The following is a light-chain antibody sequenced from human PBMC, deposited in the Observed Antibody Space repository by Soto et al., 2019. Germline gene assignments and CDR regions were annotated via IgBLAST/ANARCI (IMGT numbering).Light chain of an antibody. V-gene: IGLV2-14*03. CDR3: SSYTSTTTRV. CDR1: SXDVGGYNY. J-gene: IGLJ1*01. CDR2: EVS. Sequence: QSVLTQPASVSGSPGQSITISCTGTSXDVGGYNYVSWYQQHPGKGPKLMIYEVSNRPSGVSNRFSGSKSGNTATLTISGLQAEDEADYYCSSYTSTTTRVFGTGTKV.